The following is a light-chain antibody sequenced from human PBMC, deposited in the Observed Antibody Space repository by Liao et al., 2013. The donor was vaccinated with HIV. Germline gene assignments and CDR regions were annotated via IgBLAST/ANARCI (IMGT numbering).Light chain of an antibody. CDR3: QAWDSNTAVV. J-gene: IGLJ2*01. Sequence: SYDLTQPPSVSVSPGQTASITCSGDKLGDKFASWYQQKPGQSPVLLIYQDTKRPSGIPERFSGSNSGNTATLTISGTQAMDEADYYCQAWDSNTAVVFGGGTKLTVL. V-gene: IGLV3-1*01. CDR1: KLGDKF. CDR2: QDT.